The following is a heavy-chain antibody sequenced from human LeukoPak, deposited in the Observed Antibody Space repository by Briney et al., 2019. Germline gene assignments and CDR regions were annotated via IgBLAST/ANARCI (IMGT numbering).Heavy chain of an antibody. Sequence: PGGSLRLSCAASGFTFSSYAMSWVRQAPGKGLEWVSIISDSGGSTYYADSVKGRFTISRDNSKNTLYLQMNSLRAEDTAVFYCAKQATKYYDGTAYYSDCWGQGTLVTVSS. D-gene: IGHD3-22*01. CDR1: GFTFSSYA. CDR2: ISDSGGST. J-gene: IGHJ4*02. V-gene: IGHV3-23*01. CDR3: AKQATKYYDGTAYYSDC.